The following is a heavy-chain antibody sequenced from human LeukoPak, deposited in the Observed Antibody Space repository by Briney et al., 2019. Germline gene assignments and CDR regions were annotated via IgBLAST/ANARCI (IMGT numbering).Heavy chain of an antibody. Sequence: ASVKVSCKASGGTFSSYAISWVRQAPGQGLEWMGGIIPIFGTANYAQKLQGRVTMTTDTSTRTAYMELRSLRSDDTAVYYCAREGGGPRWLDPWGQGTLVTVSS. D-gene: IGHD6-25*01. CDR1: GGTFSSYA. CDR3: AREGGGPRWLDP. V-gene: IGHV1-69*05. J-gene: IGHJ5*02. CDR2: IIPIFGTA.